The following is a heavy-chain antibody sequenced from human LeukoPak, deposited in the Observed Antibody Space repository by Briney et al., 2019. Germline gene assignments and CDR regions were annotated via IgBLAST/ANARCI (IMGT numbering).Heavy chain of an antibody. D-gene: IGHD1-14*01. J-gene: IGHJ6*02. CDR2: IYSGGST. CDR3: ARGREPYYYYGMDV. CDR1: GFTVSSNY. Sequence: GGSLRLSCAASGFTVSSNYMSWVRQAPGKGLEWVSVIYSGGSTYYADSVKGRFIISRHNSKNTLYLQMNSLRAEDTAVYYCARGREPYYYYGMDVWGQGTTVTVSS. V-gene: IGHV3-53*04.